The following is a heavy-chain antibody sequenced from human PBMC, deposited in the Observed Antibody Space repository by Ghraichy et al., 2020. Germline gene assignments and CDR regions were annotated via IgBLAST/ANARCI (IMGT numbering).Heavy chain of an antibody. CDR2: ISSSSSTI. J-gene: IGHJ4*02. CDR3: ARGVGGHIVVVTAIFDY. Sequence: GSLRLSCAASGFTFSSYSMNWVRQAPGKGLEWVSYISSSSSTIYYADSVKGRFTISRDNAKNSLYLQMNSLRAEDTAVYYCARGVGGHIVVVTAIFDYWGQGTLVTVSS. D-gene: IGHD2-21*02. V-gene: IGHV3-48*01. CDR1: GFTFSSYS.